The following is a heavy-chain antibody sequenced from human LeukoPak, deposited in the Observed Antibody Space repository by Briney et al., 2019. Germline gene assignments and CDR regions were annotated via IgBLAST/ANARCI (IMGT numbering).Heavy chain of an antibody. D-gene: IGHD3-3*01. V-gene: IGHV4-34*01. Sequence: SSETLSLTCAVYGVSFSGYYWSWIRQPPGKGLEWIGEIKHSGSTNYNPSLKSRVTISVDTSKNQFSLKLSSVTAADTAVYYCARSADLDVYYDFWSGYRYWGQGTLVTVSS. J-gene: IGHJ4*02. CDR3: ARSADLDVYYDFWSGYRY. CDR1: GVSFSGYY. CDR2: IKHSGST.